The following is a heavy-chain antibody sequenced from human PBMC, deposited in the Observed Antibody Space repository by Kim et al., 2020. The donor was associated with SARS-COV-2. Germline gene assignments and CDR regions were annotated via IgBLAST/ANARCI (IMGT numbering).Heavy chain of an antibody. CDR3: AKERATTPYYYGMYV. V-gene: IGHV3-23*01. Sequence: AESVKGRFTVSRDNSKNTLYLQMTSLRAEDTGVYYCAKERATTPYYYGMYVWGQGTTVTVSS. D-gene: IGHD5-12*01. J-gene: IGHJ6*02.